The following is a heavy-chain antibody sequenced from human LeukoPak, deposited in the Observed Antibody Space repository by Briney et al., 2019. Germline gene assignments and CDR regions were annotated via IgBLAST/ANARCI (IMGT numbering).Heavy chain of an antibody. D-gene: IGHD5-18*01. CDR1: GGTFSSYA. Sequence: SVKVSCKASGGTFSSYAISWVRQAPGQGLEWMGRIIPIFGIANYAQKFQGRVTITADKSTSTAYMELSSLRSEDTAVYYCARSLSSGYSYDYYYYGMDVWGQGTTVTVSS. V-gene: IGHV1-69*04. CDR3: ARSLSSGYSYDYYYYGMDV. CDR2: IIPIFGIA. J-gene: IGHJ6*02.